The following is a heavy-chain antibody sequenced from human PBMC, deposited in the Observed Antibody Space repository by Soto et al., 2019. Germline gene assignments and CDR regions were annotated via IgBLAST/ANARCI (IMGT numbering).Heavy chain of an antibody. Sequence: ASVKVSCKASGYTFTSYGISWVRQAPGQGLEWMGWISAYNGNTNYAQKLQGRVTMTTDTSTSTAYMELRSLRSDDTAVYYCASIGYSSGWYYTYYYYGMVVWGQGATSTV. V-gene: IGHV1-18*04. D-gene: IGHD6-19*01. J-gene: IGHJ6*02. CDR1: GYTFTSYG. CDR2: ISAYNGNT. CDR3: ASIGYSSGWYYTYYYYGMVV.